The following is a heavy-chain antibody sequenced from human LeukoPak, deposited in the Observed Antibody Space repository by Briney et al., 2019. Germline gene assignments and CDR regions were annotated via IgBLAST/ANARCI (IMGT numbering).Heavy chain of an antibody. D-gene: IGHD6-13*01. V-gene: IGHV4-34*01. Sequence: SETLSLTCAVYGGSFGGYYWNWVRQSPGKGLEWIGEISYSGSTNYSPPLKSRVAISVDTSKNQFSLKLTSVTAADTAVYYCARLMGYSSSRGWFDPWGQGTLVTVSS. CDR3: ARLMGYSSSRGWFDP. CDR2: ISYSGST. J-gene: IGHJ5*02. CDR1: GGSFGGYY.